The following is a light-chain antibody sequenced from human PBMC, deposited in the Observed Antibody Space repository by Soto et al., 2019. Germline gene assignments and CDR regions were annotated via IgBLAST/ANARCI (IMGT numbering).Light chain of an antibody. J-gene: IGLJ2*01. Sequence: QSVLTQPPSVSGAPGQRVTISCTGSSSNIGAGYDVHWYQQLPGTAPKLLIYGNSNRPSGVPDRFSGSKSGTSASLAITGLQAEDETEYYSQAYDSSVSGSVVFGGGTKSPS. CDR3: QAYDSSVSGSVV. CDR2: GNS. V-gene: IGLV1-40*01. CDR1: SSNIGAGYD.